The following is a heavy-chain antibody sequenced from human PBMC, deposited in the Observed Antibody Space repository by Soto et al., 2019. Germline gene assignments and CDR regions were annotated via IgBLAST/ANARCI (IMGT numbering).Heavy chain of an antibody. CDR3: ASKIAAAGPEKYYYYYGMDV. CDR1: GGTFSSYA. Sequence: SVKVSCKXSGGTFSSYAISWVRQAPGQGLEWMGGIIPIFGTANYAQKFQGRVTITADKSTSTAYMELSSLRSEDTAVYYCASKIAAAGPEKYYYYYGMDVWGQGTTVTVSS. J-gene: IGHJ6*02. V-gene: IGHV1-69*06. CDR2: IIPIFGTA. D-gene: IGHD6-13*01.